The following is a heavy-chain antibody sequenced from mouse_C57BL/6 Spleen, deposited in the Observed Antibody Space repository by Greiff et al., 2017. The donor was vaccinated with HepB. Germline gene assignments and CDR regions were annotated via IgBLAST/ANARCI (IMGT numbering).Heavy chain of an antibody. CDR2: IYPRSGNT. V-gene: IGHV1-81*01. CDR1: GYTFTSYG. CDR3: GGDYYDYDGRVHWFAY. J-gene: IGHJ3*01. D-gene: IGHD2-4*01. Sequence: QVQLKESGAELARPGASVKLSCKASGYTFTSYGISWVKQRTGQGLEWIGEIYPRSGNTYYNEKFKGKATLTADKSSSTAYMELRSLTSEDSAVYFCGGDYYDYDGRVHWFAYWGQGTLVTVSA.